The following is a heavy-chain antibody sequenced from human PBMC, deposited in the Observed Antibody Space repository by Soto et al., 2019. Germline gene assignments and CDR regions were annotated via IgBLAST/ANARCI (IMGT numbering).Heavy chain of an antibody. CDR2: IYSGGST. Sequence: PGGSLRLSCAASEFTVSSNYMSWVRQAPGKGLECVSVIYSGGSTYYADSVKGRFTISRDNSKNTLYLQMNSLRAEDTAVYYCARAPQLLWFGEPSSPVYYGMDVWGQGTTVTVSS. CDR1: EFTVSSNY. V-gene: IGHV3-66*01. D-gene: IGHD3-10*01. J-gene: IGHJ6*02. CDR3: ARAPQLLWFGEPSSPVYYGMDV.